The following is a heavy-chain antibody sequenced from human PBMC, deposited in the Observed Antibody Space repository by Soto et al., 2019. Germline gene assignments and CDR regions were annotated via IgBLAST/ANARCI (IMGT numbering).Heavy chain of an antibody. V-gene: IGHV3-48*03. D-gene: IGHD3-10*01. J-gene: IGHJ6*02. CDR2: ISSSGGII. CDR3: AREGSVSSSDHYAYYYGMDV. Sequence: EVQLVESGGGLFQPGGSLRLSCAASGFTFSNYDINWVRQAPGKGPEWISHISSSGGIIYYADSVKGRFTISRDNAKNSLYLQMNSLRGEDTAVYYCAREGSVSSSDHYAYYYGMDVWGQGTTVTVSS. CDR1: GFTFSNYD.